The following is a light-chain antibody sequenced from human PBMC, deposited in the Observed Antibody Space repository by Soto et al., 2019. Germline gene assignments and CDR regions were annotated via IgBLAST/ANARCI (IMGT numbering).Light chain of an antibody. Sequence: IQMTQSPSSVSASLWYVVTISSRASEDIDSRLAWYQQKPGNAPKLLIYAAFILQSGVPSRFSGYGSGTDFTLSISSLQPEDFATYYCQQADSFPITFGQGTRLEIK. V-gene: IGKV1-12*01. CDR3: QQADSFPIT. J-gene: IGKJ5*01. CDR2: AAF. CDR1: EDIDSR.